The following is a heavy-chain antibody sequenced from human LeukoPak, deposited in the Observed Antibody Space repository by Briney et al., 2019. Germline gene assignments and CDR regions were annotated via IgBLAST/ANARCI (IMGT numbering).Heavy chain of an antibody. D-gene: IGHD3-22*01. V-gene: IGHV3-30-3*01. CDR3: ARGGYDSSGFDY. Sequence: GGSLRLSCAASGFTFSSYAMHWVRQAPGKGLEWVAVISYDGSNKYYADSVKGRFTISRGNSKNTLYLQMNSLRAEDTAVYYCARGGYDSSGFDYWGQGTLVTVSS. CDR2: ISYDGSNK. J-gene: IGHJ4*02. CDR1: GFTFSSYA.